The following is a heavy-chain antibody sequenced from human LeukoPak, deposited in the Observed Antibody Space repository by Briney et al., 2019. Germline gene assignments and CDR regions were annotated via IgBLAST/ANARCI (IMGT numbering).Heavy chain of an antibody. V-gene: IGHV1-18*01. D-gene: IGHD1-26*01. CDR2: ISAYNGNT. CDR3: AREVGATRSWFGP. J-gene: IGHJ5*02. Sequence: GASVKVSCKASGGTFSRFAVSWVRQAPGQGLEWMGWISAYNGNTNYAQKLQGRVTMTTDTSTSTAYMELRSLRSDDTAVYYCAREVGATRSWFGPWGQGALVTVSS. CDR1: GGTFSRFA.